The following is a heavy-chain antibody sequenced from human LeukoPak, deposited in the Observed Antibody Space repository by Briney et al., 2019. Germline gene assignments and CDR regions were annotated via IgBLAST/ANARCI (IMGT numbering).Heavy chain of an antibody. J-gene: IGHJ3*02. Sequence: GGSLRLSCAASGFTFSDYYMSWIRRAPGKGLEWVSYISSSGSTIYYTDSVEGRFTISRDNAKNSLYLQMNSLRAEDTTVYYCARGGVQDAFDIWGQGTMVTVSS. CDR3: ARGGVQDAFDI. D-gene: IGHD6-6*01. V-gene: IGHV3-11*01. CDR2: ISSSGSTI. CDR1: GFTFSDYY.